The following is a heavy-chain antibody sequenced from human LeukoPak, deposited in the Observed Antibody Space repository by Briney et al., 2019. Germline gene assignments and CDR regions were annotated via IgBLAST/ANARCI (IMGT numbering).Heavy chain of an antibody. Sequence: GASVKVSCKASGYTFTSYGISWVRQAPGQGLEWMGWISAYNGNTNYAQKLQGRVTMTTDTSTSTAYMELRSLRSDDTAVYYCARHWTYYDFWSGQDGRTNWFDPWGQGTLVTVSS. CDR3: ARHWTYYDFWSGQDGRTNWFDP. J-gene: IGHJ5*02. CDR2: ISAYNGNT. CDR1: GYTFTSYG. V-gene: IGHV1-18*01. D-gene: IGHD3-3*01.